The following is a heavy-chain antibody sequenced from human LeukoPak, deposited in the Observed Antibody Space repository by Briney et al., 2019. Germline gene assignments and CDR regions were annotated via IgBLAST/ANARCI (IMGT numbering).Heavy chain of an antibody. V-gene: IGHV1-18*01. J-gene: IGHJ4*02. D-gene: IGHD5-12*01. CDR3: ARVGATQWITDY. Sequence: ASVKVSCKASGYTFTRYGFSWVRQAPGQGLEYMGWISAHNGNTKSAQKFQGRLTMTTDTSTSTGYMELRSLRSDDTAMYYCARVGATQWITDYWGQGTLVTVSS. CDR2: ISAHNGNT. CDR1: GYTFTRYG.